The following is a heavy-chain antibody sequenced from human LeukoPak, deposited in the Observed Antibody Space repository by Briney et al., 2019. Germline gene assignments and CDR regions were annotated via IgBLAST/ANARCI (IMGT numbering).Heavy chain of an antibody. Sequence: ASVKVSCKASGYTCTSYYMHWVRQAPGQGLEWMGIINPSGGSTSYAQKFQGRVTMTRDTSTSTVYMELSSLRSEDTAVYYCARESDHDILTEDSAFDYWGQGTLVTVSS. CDR1: GYTCTSYY. CDR3: ARESDHDILTEDSAFDY. J-gene: IGHJ4*02. D-gene: IGHD3-9*01. V-gene: IGHV1-46*01. CDR2: INPSGGST.